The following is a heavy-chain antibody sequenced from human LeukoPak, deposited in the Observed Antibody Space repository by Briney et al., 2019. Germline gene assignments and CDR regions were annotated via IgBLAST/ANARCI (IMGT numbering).Heavy chain of an antibody. V-gene: IGHV4-34*01. D-gene: IGHD3-3*01. CDR3: ARAPSTYYDFWSGLRYFDY. CDR2: INHSGST. CDR1: GGSFRGYY. Sequence: SETLSLTCAVYGGSFRGYYWSWIRQPPGKGLEWIGEINHSGSTNYNPSLKSRVTISVDTSKNQFSLKLSSVTAADTAVYYCARAPSTYYDFWSGLRYFDYWGQGTLVTVSS. J-gene: IGHJ4*02.